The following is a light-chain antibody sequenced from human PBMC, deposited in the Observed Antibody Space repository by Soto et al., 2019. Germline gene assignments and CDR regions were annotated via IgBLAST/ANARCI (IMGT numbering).Light chain of an antibody. CDR2: DDS. Sequence: SYELTQPPSVSVAPGQTARISCGGNNIGNKSVHWYQQKPGQAPVLVVYDDSDRPSGIPEQFSGSNSGNTATLTISRVEAGDEADYYCQVWDTSSDHRGVFGGGTQLTVL. J-gene: IGLJ2*01. V-gene: IGLV3-21*02. CDR1: NIGNKS. CDR3: QVWDTSSDHRGV.